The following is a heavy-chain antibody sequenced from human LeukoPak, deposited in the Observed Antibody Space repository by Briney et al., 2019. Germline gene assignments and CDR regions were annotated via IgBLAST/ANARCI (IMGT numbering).Heavy chain of an antibody. Sequence: SETLSLTCTVSGGSISSYFWSWIRQPPGKGLQWIGYIYYSGRTIYNPSLKSRVTISVDTSKNQFSLKLSSVTAADTAVYYCARASEDYYYYYMDVWGKGTTVTISS. J-gene: IGHJ6*03. D-gene: IGHD1-14*01. V-gene: IGHV4-59*01. CDR3: ARASEDYYYYYMDV. CDR2: IYYSGRT. CDR1: GGSISSYF.